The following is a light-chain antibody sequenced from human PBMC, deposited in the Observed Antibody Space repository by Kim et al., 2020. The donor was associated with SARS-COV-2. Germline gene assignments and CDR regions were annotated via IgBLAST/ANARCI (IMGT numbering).Light chain of an antibody. CDR1: QDIRSY. CDR2: GAS. J-gene: IGKJ5*01. CDR3: QQYYSYPIT. Sequence: ASTGDRVTTTCRAGQDIRSYLSLYQLRPGKAPELLIHGASTLQSGVPSRFSGSGSGTDFSLTISSLQSEDFATYYCQQYYSYPITFGQGTRLEIK. V-gene: IGKV1-8*01.